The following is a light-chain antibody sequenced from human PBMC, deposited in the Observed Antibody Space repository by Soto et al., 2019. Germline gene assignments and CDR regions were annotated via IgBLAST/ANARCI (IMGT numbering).Light chain of an antibody. CDR1: SSDVGSYNL. CDR3: CSYAGSSTPVV. V-gene: IGLV2-23*01. J-gene: IGLJ2*01. CDR2: EGS. Sequence: QSALTQPASVSGSPGQSITISCTGTSSDVGSYNLVSWYQQHPGKAPKLMIYEGSKRPSGVSNRFSGSKSCNTASLTISGLQAEDEADYYCCSYAGSSTPVVFGGGTKLTVL.